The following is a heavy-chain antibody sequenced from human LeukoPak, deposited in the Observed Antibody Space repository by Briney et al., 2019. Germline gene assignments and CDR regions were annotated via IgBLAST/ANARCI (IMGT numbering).Heavy chain of an antibody. Sequence: GGSLRLSCAASGFTFGSYAISWVRQAPGKGLEWVSLITSSGETTYYADSVKGRFTISRDNSKNTLYLQMNSLRAEDTAVYYCARDGSGYYVFDCWGQGTLVTVSS. D-gene: IGHD3-22*01. J-gene: IGHJ4*02. V-gene: IGHV3-23*01. CDR3: ARDGSGYYVFDC. CDR2: ITSSGETT. CDR1: GFTFGSYA.